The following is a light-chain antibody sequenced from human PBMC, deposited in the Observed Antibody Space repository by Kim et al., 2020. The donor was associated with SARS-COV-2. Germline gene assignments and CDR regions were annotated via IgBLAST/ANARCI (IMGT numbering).Light chain of an antibody. CDR1: SLRTYY. CDR2: DEN. CDR3: NSRDSSGNSYF. J-gene: IGLJ1*01. V-gene: IGLV3-19*01. Sequence: LGQTVRITCQGDSLRTYYASSYQQKPGQAPVLVIYDENNRPSGIPDRFSASSSGNTASLTITGAQAKDEADYYCNSRDSSGNSYFFGTGTKVTVL.